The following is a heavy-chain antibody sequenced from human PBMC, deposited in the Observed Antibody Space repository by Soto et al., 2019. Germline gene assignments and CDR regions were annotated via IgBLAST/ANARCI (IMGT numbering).Heavy chain of an antibody. CDR2: ISSTGGST. CDR3: VKDQGGDYFDVLDY. D-gene: IGHD4-17*01. CDR1: GFTFTNYG. J-gene: IGHJ4*02. V-gene: IGHV3-23*01. Sequence: QPGGSLRLSCEGSGFTFTNYGLSWVRQAPGKGLEWASTISSTGGSTYYPDSLRGRFTTFRDNSKSTLYLDMNSLRAEDTAVYFCVKDQGGDYFDVLDYWRQGTLVTVSS.